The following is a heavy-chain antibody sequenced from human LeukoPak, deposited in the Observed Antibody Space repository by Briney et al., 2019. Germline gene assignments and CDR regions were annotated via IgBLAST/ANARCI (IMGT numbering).Heavy chain of an antibody. CDR1: GYSISSGYY. CDR2: IYHSGST. V-gene: IGHV4-38-2*01. Sequence: PSETLSLTCAVSGYSISSGYYWGWIRQPPGKGLEWIGSIYHSGSTYYNPSLRSRVTISVDTSKNQFSLKLSSVTAADTAVYYCASGPYYYDSSGYRIYYYYYMDVWGKGTTVTVSS. D-gene: IGHD3-22*01. CDR3: ASGPYYYDSSGYRIYYYYYMDV. J-gene: IGHJ6*03.